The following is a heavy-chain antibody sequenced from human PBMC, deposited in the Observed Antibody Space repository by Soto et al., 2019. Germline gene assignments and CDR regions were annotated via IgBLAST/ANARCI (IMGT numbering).Heavy chain of an antibody. CDR3: ARAPIEAYTNGNWFDS. CDR2: MNPNTGNK. CDR1: GYTFTSYD. Sequence: QVQLVQSGAEVMQPGASVKVPCKASGYTFTSYDINWVRQATGQGLEWMGWMNPNTGNKGYAQRFQGRVTMTRDTAIGTAYMELSSLTSEDTAVYFCARAPIEAYTNGNWFDSWGQGTLITVSS. J-gene: IGHJ5*01. D-gene: IGHD2-2*02. V-gene: IGHV1-8*02.